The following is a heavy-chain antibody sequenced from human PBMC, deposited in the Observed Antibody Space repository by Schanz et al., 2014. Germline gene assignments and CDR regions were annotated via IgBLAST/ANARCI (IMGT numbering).Heavy chain of an antibody. CDR2: VSSYDTTV. CDR3: ARRYSGRYCFDY. V-gene: IGHV3-11*04. CDR1: GFTFADYY. D-gene: IGHD1-26*01. Sequence: QVQLLESGGGLFKPGGSLRLSCAGSGFTFADYYMTWIRQAPGKGLEWISYVSSYDTTVSYADSVKGRFTISRDNAKNSLSLQMDRLRDEDTAVYYCARRYSGRYCFDYWGQGTLVAVSS. J-gene: IGHJ4*02.